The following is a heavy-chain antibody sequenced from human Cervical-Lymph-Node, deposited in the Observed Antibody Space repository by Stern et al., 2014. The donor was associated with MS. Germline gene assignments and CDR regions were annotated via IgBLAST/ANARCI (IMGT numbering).Heavy chain of an antibody. D-gene: IGHD3-10*01. CDR3: ARGALGEYYFDY. CDR1: GYTFTGHY. V-gene: IGHV1-2*04. Sequence: QAQLVESGAEVKKPGASVKVSCKASGYTFTGHYMHWVRQAPGQGLEWMGWINPNSGGTNYAQKFQGWVPMTRDTSISTAYMELSRLRSDDTAVYYCARGALGEYYFDYWGQGTLVTVSS. J-gene: IGHJ4*02. CDR2: INPNSGGT.